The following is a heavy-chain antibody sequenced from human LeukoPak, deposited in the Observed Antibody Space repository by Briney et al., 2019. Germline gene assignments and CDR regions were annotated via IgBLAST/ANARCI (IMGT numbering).Heavy chain of an antibody. V-gene: IGHV4-30-2*01. CDR3: ARDRDRLDY. CDR1: GVSISSGGYS. Sequence: SETLSLTCAVSGVSISSGGYSWSWIRQPPGKSLEWIGYIYHSGTSNYNPSLKSRVTISVDTSKNQFSLKLSSLTAADTAVYYCARDRDRLDYWGQGTLVTVSS. CDR2: IYHSGTS. D-gene: IGHD3-22*01. J-gene: IGHJ4*02.